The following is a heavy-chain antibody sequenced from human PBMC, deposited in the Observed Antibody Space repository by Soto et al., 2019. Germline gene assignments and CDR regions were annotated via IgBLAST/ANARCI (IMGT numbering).Heavy chain of an antibody. CDR1: GFTFDDYA. D-gene: IGHD3-3*01. Sequence: EVQLVESGGGLVQPGRSLRLSCAASGFTFDDYAMHWVRQAPVKGLEWVSGISWNSGSIGYVESVKGRFTISRDNAKNSLYLQMNSLRAEDTALYYCAKGDDFLNSYNPDYWGQVTLVTVSS. CDR2: ISWNSGSI. J-gene: IGHJ4*02. CDR3: AKGDDFLNSYNPDY. V-gene: IGHV3-9*01.